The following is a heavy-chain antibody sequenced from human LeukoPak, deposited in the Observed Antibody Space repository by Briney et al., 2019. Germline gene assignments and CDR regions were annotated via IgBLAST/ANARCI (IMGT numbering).Heavy chain of an antibody. D-gene: IGHD2-21*01. CDR2: ISSSGTNT. J-gene: IGHJ4*02. CDR3: AKVSRIEHNVDF. Sequence: GGYLRLSCAASGFSSSSYTMSWLRQAPGKGLEWVSSISSSGTNTDYADSAKGRITISTDNPKNTMYLQMNGLRAEDTALYYCAKVSRIEHNVDFWGQGTLVTVSS. CDR1: GFSSSSYT. V-gene: IGHV3-23*01.